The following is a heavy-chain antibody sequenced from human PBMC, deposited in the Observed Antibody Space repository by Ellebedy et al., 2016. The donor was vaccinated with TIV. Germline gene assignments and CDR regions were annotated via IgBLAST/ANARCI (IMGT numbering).Heavy chain of an antibody. J-gene: IGHJ2*01. CDR3: ARVEYSSGWSKGYFDL. V-gene: IGHV1-18*04. CDR2: ISAYNDNT. CDR1: GFRFNNYG. D-gene: IGHD6-19*01. Sequence: AASVKVSCKASGFRFNNYGLTWVRQAPGQGLEWLGWISAYNDNTNYAEKFQGRVTLTSDTSTNTVYMELRSLRSDDTAVYYCARVEYSSGWSKGYFDLWGRGTLATVSS.